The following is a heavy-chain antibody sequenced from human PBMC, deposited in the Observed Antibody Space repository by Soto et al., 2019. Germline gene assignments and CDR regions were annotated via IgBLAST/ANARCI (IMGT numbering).Heavy chain of an antibody. CDR3: ASPGRTVITAKDAFDI. CDR1: GGSISSSSYY. D-gene: IGHD4-17*01. CDR2: IYYSVST. V-gene: IGHV4-39*01. J-gene: IGHJ3*02. Sequence: QLQLQESGPGLVKPSETLSLTCTVSGGSISSSSYYWGWIRQPPGKGLEWIGSIYYSVSTYYNPSLKSRVTKSVDTSNNQFSLKLSSVTAADTAVYYCASPGRTVITAKDAFDIWGQETMVTVSS.